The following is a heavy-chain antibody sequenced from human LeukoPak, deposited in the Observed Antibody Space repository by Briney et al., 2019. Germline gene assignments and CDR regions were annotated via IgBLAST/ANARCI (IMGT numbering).Heavy chain of an antibody. CDR3: ARDSTGYWYFDL. J-gene: IGHJ2*01. CDR1: GFTVSSNH. Sequence: GGSLRLSCAVSGFTVSSNHMSWVRQAPGKGLEWVSVFHSGGDTHYADSVKGRFTISRDNSKNTLYLQMNSLRAEDTAVYYCARDSTGYWYFDLWGRGTLVSVSS. D-gene: IGHD3-3*02. CDR2: FHSGGDT. V-gene: IGHV3-53*01.